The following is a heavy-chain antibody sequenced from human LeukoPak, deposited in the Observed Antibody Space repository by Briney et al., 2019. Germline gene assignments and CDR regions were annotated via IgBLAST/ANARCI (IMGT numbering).Heavy chain of an antibody. CDR3: ARGWVTMIVVVTEDYFDY. V-gene: IGHV3-23*01. D-gene: IGHD3-22*01. Sequence: PGGSLRLSCAASGFTFSSYAMSWVRQAPGKGLEWVSAISGSGGSTYYADSVKGRFTISRDNAKNSLYLQMNSLRAEDTALYYCARGWVTMIVVVTEDYFDYWGQGTLVTVSS. CDR1: GFTFSSYA. CDR2: ISGSGGST. J-gene: IGHJ4*02.